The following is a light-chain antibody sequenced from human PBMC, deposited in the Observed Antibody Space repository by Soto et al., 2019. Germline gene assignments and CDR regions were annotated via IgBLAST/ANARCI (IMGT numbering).Light chain of an antibody. CDR3: QQYYTTLTWT. CDR2: WAS. V-gene: IGKV4-1*01. Sequence: DIVMTQSPDSLAVSLGERATINCKSSQSVLYSSNNKNYLAWYQQKPGQPPKLLIYWASTRESGVPDRFSGSGSGTDFPLTISSLQAEDVAVYSCQQYYTTLTWTFGQGAKVEIK. J-gene: IGKJ1*01. CDR1: QSVLYSSNNKNY.